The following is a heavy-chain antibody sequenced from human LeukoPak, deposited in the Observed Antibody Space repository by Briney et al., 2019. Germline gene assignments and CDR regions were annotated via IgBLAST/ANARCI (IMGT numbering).Heavy chain of an antibody. CDR2: IYYSGST. CDR1: GGSIGSGAYY. J-gene: IGHJ4*02. D-gene: IGHD2-2*03. Sequence: SQTLSLTCTVSGGSIGSGAYYWSWVRQHPGKGLEWIGYIYYSGSTYYNPSLKSRVTIPVDASKNQFSLKLSSVTAADTAVYYCARHGSTDYFDYWGQGTLVTVSS. V-gene: IGHV4-31*03. CDR3: ARHGSTDYFDY.